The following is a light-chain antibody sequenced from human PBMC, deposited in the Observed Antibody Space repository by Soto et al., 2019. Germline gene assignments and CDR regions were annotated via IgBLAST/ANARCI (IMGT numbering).Light chain of an antibody. V-gene: IGLV2-11*01. CDR2: DVN. J-gene: IGLJ1*01. CDR1: SSDVGGYNF. CDR3: CSNAGSYTYV. Sequence: QSVLTQPRSVSGSPGQSVTISCTGTSSDVGGYNFVSWYQQHPGKAPKLMIYDVNKRPSGVPDRFSGSQSGNTASLTISGLQAEDEADYYCCSNAGSYTYVFGTGTKLTVL.